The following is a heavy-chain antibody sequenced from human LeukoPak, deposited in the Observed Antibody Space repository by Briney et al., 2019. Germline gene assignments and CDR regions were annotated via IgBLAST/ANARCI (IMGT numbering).Heavy chain of an antibody. V-gene: IGHV4-4*07. J-gene: IGHJ5*02. Sequence: SETLSLTCTVSGGSTSSYYWSWIRQPAGKGLEWIGRIYTSGSTNYNPSLKSRVTMSVDTSKNQFSLKLSSVTAADTAVYYCARSPKTYYDVRFDPWGQGTLVTVSS. D-gene: IGHD3-10*02. CDR1: GGSTSSYY. CDR2: IYTSGST. CDR3: ARSPKTYYDVRFDP.